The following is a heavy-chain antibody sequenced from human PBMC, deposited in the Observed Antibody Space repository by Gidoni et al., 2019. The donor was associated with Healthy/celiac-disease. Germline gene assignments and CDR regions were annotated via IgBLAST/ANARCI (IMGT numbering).Heavy chain of an antibody. D-gene: IGHD1-26*01. CDR2: IIPIFGTA. Sequence: VQLLQSGAEFQKPGSSVTFSCQPSGGTFSSYAISWVRQAPGQGLEWMGGIIPIFGTANYAQKFQGRVTITADESTSTAYMELSSLRSEDTAVYYCARYPHPGGSYLVYFDYWGQGTLVTVAS. V-gene: IGHV1-69*01. J-gene: IGHJ4*02. CDR3: ARYPHPGGSYLVYFDY. CDR1: GGTFSSYA.